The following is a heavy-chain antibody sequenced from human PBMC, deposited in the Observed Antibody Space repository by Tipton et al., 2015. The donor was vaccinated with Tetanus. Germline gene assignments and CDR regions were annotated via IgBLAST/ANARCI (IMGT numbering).Heavy chain of an antibody. Sequence: GLVKPSETLSPTCTVSGASLRGGEYHWSWIRQPPGKGLEWLASISGSGATNSNYYLKSRITMTRDTSKNQFSLEQTSETAADTAVYYCAREHISLIGEVIFRFFDLWGRGTLVTVSS. CDR1: GASLRGGEYH. CDR2: ISGSGAT. CDR3: AREHISLIGEVIFRFFDL. V-gene: IGHV4-61*08. D-gene: IGHD3-3*02. J-gene: IGHJ2*01.